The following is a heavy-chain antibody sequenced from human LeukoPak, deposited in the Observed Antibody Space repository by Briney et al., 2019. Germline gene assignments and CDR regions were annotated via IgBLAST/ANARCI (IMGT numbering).Heavy chain of an antibody. CDR1: GGTFSSYA. Sequence: SVKVSCKASGGTFSSYAISWVRQAPGQGLEWMGGIIPIFGTANYAQKSQGRITITADESTSTAYMELSSLRSDDTAVYYCARDLPHDIVVVPAVYGMDVWGQGTTVTVSS. V-gene: IGHV1-69*01. CDR2: IIPIFGTA. CDR3: ARDLPHDIVVVPAVYGMDV. J-gene: IGHJ6*02. D-gene: IGHD2-2*01.